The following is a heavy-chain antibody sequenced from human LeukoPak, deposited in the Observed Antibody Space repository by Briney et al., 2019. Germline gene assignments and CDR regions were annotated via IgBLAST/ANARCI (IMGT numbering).Heavy chain of an antibody. CDR1: GGTFSSYA. CDR2: IIPIFGTA. J-gene: IGHJ6*03. V-gene: IGHV1-69*06. Sequence: TSGKVSCKASGGTFSSYAISWVRQAPGQGLEWMGGIIPIFGTANYAQKFQGRVTITADKSTSTAYMELSSLRSEDTAVYYCASPDYDFWSGLYYYYYMDVWGKGTTVTVSS. CDR3: ASPDYDFWSGLYYYYYMDV. D-gene: IGHD3-3*01.